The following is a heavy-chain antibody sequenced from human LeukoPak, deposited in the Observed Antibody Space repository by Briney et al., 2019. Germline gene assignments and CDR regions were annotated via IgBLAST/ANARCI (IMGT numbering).Heavy chain of an antibody. CDR1: GFTFSSYG. D-gene: IGHD6-19*01. Sequence: GRSLRLSCAASGFTFSSYGMHWVRQAPGKGLEWVAVISYDGSNKYYADSVKGRFTISRDNSKNTLYLQMNSLGAEDTAVCYCARDQSRGQWLLIYWGQGTLVTVSS. V-gene: IGHV3-30*03. CDR2: ISYDGSNK. CDR3: ARDQSRGQWLLIY. J-gene: IGHJ4*02.